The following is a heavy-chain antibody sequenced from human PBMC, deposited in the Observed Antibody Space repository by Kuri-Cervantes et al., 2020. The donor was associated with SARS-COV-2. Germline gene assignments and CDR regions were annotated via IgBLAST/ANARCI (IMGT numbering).Heavy chain of an antibody. D-gene: IGHD3-22*01. CDR1: GFTFSSYW. V-gene: IGHV3-7*01. CDR3: ASDLYDSSGYYFGTDY. CDR2: IKQDGSEK. J-gene: IGHJ4*02. Sequence: GESLKISCAASGFTFSSYWMSWVRQAPGKGLEWVANIKQDGSEKYYVDSVKGRFTISRDNAKNSLYLQMNSLRAEDTAVYYCASDLYDSSGYYFGTDYWGQGTLVTVSS.